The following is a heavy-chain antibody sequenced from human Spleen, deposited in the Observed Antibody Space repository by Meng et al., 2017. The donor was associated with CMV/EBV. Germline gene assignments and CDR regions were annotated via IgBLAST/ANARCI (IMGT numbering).Heavy chain of an antibody. Sequence: SVKVSCKASGGTFSSYAISWVRQAPGQGLEWMGGIIPIFGTANYAQKFQGRVTITTDESTSTAYMELSSLRSEDTAVYYCARGGVLQFLEWLFSWGQGTLVTVSS. CDR2: IIPIFGTA. CDR1: GGTFSSYA. J-gene: IGHJ5*02. D-gene: IGHD3-3*01. CDR3: ARGGVLQFLEWLFS. V-gene: IGHV1-69*05.